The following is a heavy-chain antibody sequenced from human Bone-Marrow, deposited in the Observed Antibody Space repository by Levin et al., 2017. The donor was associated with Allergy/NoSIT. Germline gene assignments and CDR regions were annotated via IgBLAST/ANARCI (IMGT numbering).Heavy chain of an antibody. D-gene: IGHD2-21*01. Sequence: GGSLRLSCAASGFAFSDYSMNWVRQAPGKGLEWVSSISVFTGNAYYSDSVKGRFTISRDNAMNSLYLQMNSLRDEDTAVYYCAGERIAVGHILHFDYWGQGALVTVSS. CDR2: ISVFTGNA. CDR3: AGERIAVGHILHFDY. CDR1: GFAFSDYS. V-gene: IGHV3-21*01. J-gene: IGHJ4*02.